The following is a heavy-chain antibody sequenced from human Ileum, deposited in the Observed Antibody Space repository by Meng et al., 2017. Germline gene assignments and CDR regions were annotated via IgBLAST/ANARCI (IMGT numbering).Heavy chain of an antibody. CDR2: IKAGNGNT. CDR3: ARRYIGSYAFDI. J-gene: IGHJ3*02. Sequence: ASVMVFCKASGYTFTSYAMHWVRQAPGQRLEWMGWIKAGNGNTKYSQKFQGRVTITRDTSASTAYMELSSLRSEGTAVYYCARRYIGSYAFDIWGQGTMVTVSS. V-gene: IGHV1-3*01. CDR1: GYTFTSYA. D-gene: IGHD1-26*01.